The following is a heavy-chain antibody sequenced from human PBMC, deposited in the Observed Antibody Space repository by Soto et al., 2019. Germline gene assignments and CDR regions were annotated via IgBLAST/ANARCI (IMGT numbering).Heavy chain of an antibody. D-gene: IGHD6-6*01. CDR2: ISAYNGNT. Sequence: ASVKVSCKASGYTFTSYGISWVRQAPGQGLEWMGWISAYNGNTNYAQKLQGRVTMTTDTSTSTAYMELRSLRSDDTAVYYCARDFRFKGGIAARPRWFDPWGQGTLVTVPS. J-gene: IGHJ5*02. V-gene: IGHV1-18*01. CDR3: ARDFRFKGGIAARPRWFDP. CDR1: GYTFTSYG.